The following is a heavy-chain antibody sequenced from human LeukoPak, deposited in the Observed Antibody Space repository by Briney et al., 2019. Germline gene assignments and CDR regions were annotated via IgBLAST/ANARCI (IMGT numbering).Heavy chain of an antibody. CDR2: INHSGST. Sequence: SETLSLTCAVYGGSFSGYYWSWIRQPPGKGLQWIGDINHSGSTNYNPSLKSRVTISVDTSKNQFSLKLTSVTAADTAVYYCASGGLNRRSSIQANWFDPCGQGTLVTVS. CDR1: GGSFSGYY. J-gene: IGHJ5*02. CDR3: ASGGLNRRSSIQANWFDP. D-gene: IGHD1-14*01. V-gene: IGHV4-34*01.